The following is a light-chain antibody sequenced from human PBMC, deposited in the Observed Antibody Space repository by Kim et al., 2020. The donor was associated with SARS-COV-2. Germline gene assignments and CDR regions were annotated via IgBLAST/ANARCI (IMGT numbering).Light chain of an antibody. CDR2: GAS. Sequence: EIVLTQSPGTLSLSPGERATLSCRASQSVSSSYLAWYQQKPGQAPRLLIYGASSRATGIPDRFSGCGSGTDFTLTISRLEPEDFAVYYCQQYGSSPYTFGQGTKLEI. CDR1: QSVSSSY. V-gene: IGKV3-20*01. J-gene: IGKJ2*01. CDR3: QQYGSSPYT.